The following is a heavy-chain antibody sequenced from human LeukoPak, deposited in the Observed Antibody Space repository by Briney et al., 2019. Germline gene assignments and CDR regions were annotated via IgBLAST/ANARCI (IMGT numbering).Heavy chain of an antibody. V-gene: IGHV3-11*04. Sequence: GGSLRLSCAASGFTFSDYYMSWIRQAPGKGLEWVSYISSSGSTIYYADSVKGRFTISRDNAKNSLYLQVNSLRAEDTAMYYCAKETASDFGGAVDYWGQGTLVTVSS. J-gene: IGHJ4*02. CDR2: ISSSGSTI. CDR1: GFTFSDYY. D-gene: IGHD3-10*01. CDR3: AKETASDFGGAVDY.